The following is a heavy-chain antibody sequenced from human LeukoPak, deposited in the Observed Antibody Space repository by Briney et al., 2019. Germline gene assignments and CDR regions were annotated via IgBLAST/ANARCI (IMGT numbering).Heavy chain of an antibody. D-gene: IGHD3-22*01. CDR1: GFTFSSYA. CDR2: ISPSGSST. CDR3: AKDWNYDSSGLYYFDY. J-gene: IGHJ4*02. V-gene: IGHV3-23*01. Sequence: PGGSLRLSCAASGFTFSSYAMNCVRPAPGKGLEWVSGISPSGSSTYYADSVEGRFTVSRDNSKNTLYLQMNSLRAEDTAVYYCAKDWNYDSSGLYYFDYWGQGTLVTVSS.